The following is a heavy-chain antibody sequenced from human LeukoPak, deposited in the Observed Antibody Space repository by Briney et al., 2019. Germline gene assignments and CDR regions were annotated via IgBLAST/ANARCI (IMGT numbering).Heavy chain of an antibody. CDR1: GYTFTAYY. CDR2: IHPSSGVA. D-gene: IGHD6-13*01. J-gene: IGHJ4*02. V-gene: IGHV1-2*02. CDR3: ARDEPSSWYVDPNYYFDY. Sequence: GASVKVSCKASGYTFTAYYLNWVRQAPGQGLEWLGWIHPSSGVAKLPQRFQGRVTMARDTSISTAYMELSRLRSDDTAVYYCARDEPSSWYVDPNYYFDYWGQGTLVTVSP.